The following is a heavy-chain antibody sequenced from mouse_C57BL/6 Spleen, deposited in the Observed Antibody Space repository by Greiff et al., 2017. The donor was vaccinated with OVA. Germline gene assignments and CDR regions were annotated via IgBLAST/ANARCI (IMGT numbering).Heavy chain of an antibody. CDR1: GYTFTSYW. CDR3: ARMENYYGSSYPDY. CDR2: IDPSDSYT. Sequence: QVHVKQPGAELVMPGASVKLSCKASGYTFTSYWMHWVKQRPGQGLEWIGEIDPSDSYTNYNQKFKGKSTLTVDKSSSTAYMQLSSLTSEDSAVYYCARMENYYGSSYPDYWGQGTTLTVSS. V-gene: IGHV1-69*01. D-gene: IGHD1-1*01. J-gene: IGHJ2*01.